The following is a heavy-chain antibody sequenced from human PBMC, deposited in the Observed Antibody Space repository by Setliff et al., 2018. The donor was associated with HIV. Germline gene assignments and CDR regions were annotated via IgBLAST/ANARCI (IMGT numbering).Heavy chain of an antibody. V-gene: IGHV3-30*01. Sequence: QTGGSLRLSCAASGFTFSSYAMHWVRQAPGKGLEWVAVISYDGSNKYYADSVKGRFTISRDNSKNTLYLQMNSLRAEDTAVYYCARDGPTGWDAFDVWGQGTMVTVSS. CDR3: ARDGPTGWDAFDV. D-gene: IGHD3-9*01. J-gene: IGHJ3*01. CDR1: GFTFSSYA. CDR2: ISYDGSNK.